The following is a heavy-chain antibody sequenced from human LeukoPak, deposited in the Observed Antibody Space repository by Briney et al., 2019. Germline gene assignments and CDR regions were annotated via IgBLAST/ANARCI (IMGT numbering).Heavy chain of an antibody. CDR1: GFTLSSYG. CDR3: AKDTPDI. CDR2: MRDNGRDK. J-gene: IGHJ3*02. Sequence: GGSLRLSCAASGFTLSSYGIHWVRQAPGKGLEWVSFMRDNGRDKYYRDSVKGRFTISRDNSKNTPYLQMNSLRAEDTALYYCAKDTPDIWGQGTMVTVSS. V-gene: IGHV3-30*02.